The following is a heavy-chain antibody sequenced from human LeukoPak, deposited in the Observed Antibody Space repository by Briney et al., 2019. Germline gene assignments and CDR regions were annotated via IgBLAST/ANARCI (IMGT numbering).Heavy chain of an antibody. CDR2: IYYSGST. J-gene: IGHJ4*02. Sequence: SETLSLTCTVSGGSISSYYWSWIRQPPGKGLEWIGYIYYSGSTNYNPSLKSRVTISVDTSKNQFSLKLSSVTAADTAVYYCARVYTMVREPMSIDYWGQGTLVTVSS. CDR1: GGSISSYY. D-gene: IGHD3-10*01. CDR3: ARVYTMVREPMSIDY. V-gene: IGHV4-59*01.